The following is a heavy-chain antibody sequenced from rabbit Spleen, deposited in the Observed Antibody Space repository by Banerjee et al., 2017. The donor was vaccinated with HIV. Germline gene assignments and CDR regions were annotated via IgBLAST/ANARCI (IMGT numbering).Heavy chain of an antibody. J-gene: IGHJ6*01. V-gene: IGHV1S40*01. D-gene: IGHD4-1*01. CDR2: IDAGSSGDT. CDR3: ARETNSGWGSYGLDL. CDR1: GFSFSSRYY. Sequence: QSLEESGGDLVKPGASLTLTCTASGFSFSSRYYMCWVRQAPGKGLEWIACIDAGSSGDTYYASWAKGRFTISKTSSTTVTLQLTSLTAADTATYFCARETNSGWGSYGLDLWGQGTLVTVS.